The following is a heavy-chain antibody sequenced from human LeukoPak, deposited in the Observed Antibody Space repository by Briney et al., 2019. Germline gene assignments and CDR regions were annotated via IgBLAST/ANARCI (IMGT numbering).Heavy chain of an antibody. V-gene: IGHV3-23*01. Sequence: TGGSLRLSCAASGFTFSSYAMSWVRQAPGKGLEWVSAISGSGGSTYYADSVKGRFTISRDNSKNTLYLQMNSLRAEDTAVYYCAKPPTAMVTGLFFWDYWGQGTLVTVSS. D-gene: IGHD5-18*01. CDR2: ISGSGGST. CDR3: AKPPTAMVTGLFFWDY. J-gene: IGHJ4*02. CDR1: GFTFSSYA.